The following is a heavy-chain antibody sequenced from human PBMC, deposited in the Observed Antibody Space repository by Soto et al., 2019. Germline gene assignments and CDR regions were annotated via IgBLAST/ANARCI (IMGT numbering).Heavy chain of an antibody. V-gene: IGHV1-69*06. CDR1: GGTSSNFV. Sequence: QVQLVQSGTEVKKSGSSVKVSCRASGGTSSNFVITWVRQVPGQGLEWLGGILPMFGAVKYAQKFQDRLIITADRSTQTAAMELGSLGSEDTAVYYCARPKRSGYDRGDSYYHTMDVWGHGTTVTVS. CDR2: ILPMFGAV. D-gene: IGHD3-3*01. CDR3: ARPKRSGYDRGDSYYHTMDV. J-gene: IGHJ6*02.